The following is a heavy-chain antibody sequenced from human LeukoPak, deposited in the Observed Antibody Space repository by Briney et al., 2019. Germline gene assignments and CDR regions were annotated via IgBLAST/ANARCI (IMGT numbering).Heavy chain of an antibody. CDR1: GGTFSSYA. Sequence: AASVKVSCKASGGTFSSYAISWVRQAPGQGLEWMGGIIPIFGTANYAQKFQGRVTITTDESTSTAYTAPSSLRSEDTAVYYRAREGPAGGDFDYWGQGTLVTVSS. J-gene: IGHJ4*02. CDR3: AREGPAGGDFDY. D-gene: IGHD1-14*01. V-gene: IGHV1-69*05. CDR2: IIPIFGTA.